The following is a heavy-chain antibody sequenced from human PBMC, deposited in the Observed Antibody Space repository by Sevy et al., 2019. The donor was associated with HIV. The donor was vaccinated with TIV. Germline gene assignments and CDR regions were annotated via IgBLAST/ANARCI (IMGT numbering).Heavy chain of an antibody. CDR2: VYYSGTT. CDR1: GGSISGRDYF. Sequence: SETLSLTCTVSGGSISGRDYFWSWIRQPPGKGLEWIGNVYYSGTTYYNPSLQSRVFISADTSKNQFSLKLTSVTAADTAVYYCANYQHDGDWGRFDDWGQGTLVTVSS. CDR3: ANYQHDGDWGRFDD. D-gene: IGHD4-17*01. J-gene: IGHJ4*02. V-gene: IGHV4-30-4*01.